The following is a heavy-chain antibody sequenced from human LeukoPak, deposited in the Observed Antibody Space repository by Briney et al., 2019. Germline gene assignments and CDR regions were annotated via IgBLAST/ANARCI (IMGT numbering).Heavy chain of an antibody. CDR2: ISGSGGST. CDR1: GFTFSSYA. J-gene: IGHJ4*02. CDR3: AKGDFWSGYYTGYGY. D-gene: IGHD3-3*01. Sequence: GGSLRLSCAASGFTFSSYAMSWVRQAPGKGLEWVSAISGSGGSTYYADSVNGRFTISRDNSKNTLYLQMNSLRAEDTAVYYCAKGDFWSGYYTGYGYWGQGTLVTVSS. V-gene: IGHV3-23*01.